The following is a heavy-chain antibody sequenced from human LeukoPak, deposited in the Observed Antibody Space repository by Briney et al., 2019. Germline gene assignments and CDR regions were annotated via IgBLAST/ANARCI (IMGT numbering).Heavy chain of an antibody. CDR2: IYYSGST. Sequence: SETLSLTCTVSGGSISSSSYYWGWIRQPPGKGLEWIGSIYYSGSTYYNPSLKSRVTISVDTSKNQFSLKLSSVTAADTAVYYCAREVRYSSGWYYYYYMDVWGKGTTVTISS. CDR1: GGSISSSSYY. D-gene: IGHD6-19*01. J-gene: IGHJ6*03. V-gene: IGHV4-39*07. CDR3: AREVRYSSGWYYYYYMDV.